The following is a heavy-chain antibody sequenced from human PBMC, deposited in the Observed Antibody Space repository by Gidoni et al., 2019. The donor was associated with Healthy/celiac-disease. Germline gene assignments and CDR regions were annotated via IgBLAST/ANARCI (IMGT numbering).Heavy chain of an antibody. CDR3: ARGWSSGPYRYPDY. J-gene: IGHJ4*02. Sequence: QVQLQESGPGLVKPSATLSLTCTVPGGSISSYYWSWIRQPPGKGLEWIGYIYYSGSTNYNPSLKSRVTISVDTSKNQFSLKLSSVTAADTAVYYCARGWSSGPYRYPDYWGQGTLVTVSS. CDR1: GGSISSYY. V-gene: IGHV4-59*01. CDR2: IYYSGST. D-gene: IGHD3-22*01.